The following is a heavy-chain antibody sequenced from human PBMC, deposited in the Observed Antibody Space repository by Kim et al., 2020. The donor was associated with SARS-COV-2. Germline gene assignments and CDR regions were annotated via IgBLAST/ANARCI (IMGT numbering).Heavy chain of an antibody. D-gene: IGHD4-4*01. J-gene: IGHJ4*02. CDR3: ASSVRYSSHAPDY. Sequence: YSDSVESRFTISRDNSKNTLYLHMNSLRAEDTAVYYCASSVRYSSHAPDYWGQGTLVTVSS. V-gene: IGHV3-23*01.